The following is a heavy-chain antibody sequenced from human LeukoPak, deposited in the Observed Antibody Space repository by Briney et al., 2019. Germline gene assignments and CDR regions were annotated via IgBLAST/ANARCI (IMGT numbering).Heavy chain of an antibody. J-gene: IGHJ4*02. Sequence: ASVKVSCKASGYTFAGYYMHWVRQAPGQGLEWMGWINPNSGGTNYAQKFQGRVTMTRDTSISTAYMELSRLRSDDTAVYYCARDTYGDYPLDYWGQGTLVTVSS. V-gene: IGHV1-2*02. CDR2: INPNSGGT. CDR1: GYTFAGYY. CDR3: ARDTYGDYPLDY. D-gene: IGHD4-17*01.